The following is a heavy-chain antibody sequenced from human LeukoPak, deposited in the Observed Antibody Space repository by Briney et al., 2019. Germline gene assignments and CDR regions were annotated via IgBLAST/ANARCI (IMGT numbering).Heavy chain of an antibody. CDR3: ARSMIPGYYFDY. Sequence: PSGTLSLTCAVSGGSISSTNWWSWVRQPPGKGLEWIGEIYHSGSTNYNPSLKSRVTISVDKSKNQFSLKPSSVTAADTAVYYCARSMIPGYYFDYWGQGTLVTVSS. J-gene: IGHJ4*02. CDR1: GGSISSTNW. V-gene: IGHV4-4*02. CDR2: IYHSGST. D-gene: IGHD3-22*01.